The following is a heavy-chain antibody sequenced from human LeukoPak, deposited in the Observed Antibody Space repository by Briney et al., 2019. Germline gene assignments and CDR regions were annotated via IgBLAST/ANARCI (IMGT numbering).Heavy chain of an antibody. D-gene: IGHD2-15*01. CDR2: MNPNGGNT. J-gene: IGHJ5*02. V-gene: IGHV1-8*01. Sequence: ASVKVSCKASGYTFTSYDINWVRQATGQGLEWMGWMNPNGGNTGYAQKFQGRVTMTRNTSISTAYMELSSLRSEDTAVYYCARGVGYCSGGSCYYTTVYNWFDPWGQGTLVTVSS. CDR1: GYTFTSYD. CDR3: ARGVGYCSGGSCYYTTVYNWFDP.